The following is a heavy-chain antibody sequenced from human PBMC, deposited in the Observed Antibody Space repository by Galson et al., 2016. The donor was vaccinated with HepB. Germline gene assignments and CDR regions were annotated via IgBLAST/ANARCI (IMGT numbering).Heavy chain of an antibody. V-gene: IGHV1-8*01. J-gene: IGHJ6*02. CDR1: GYTFTSYD. Sequence: SVKVSCKASGYTFTSYDINWVRQATGQGLEWMGWMNPNSGNTDYAQKFQGRVTMTRNTSISTAYMELSSLRSEDTAVYYCARFYDFWSGYPVFDYYYGMDIWGQGTTVTVSS. CDR3: ARFYDFWSGYPVFDYYYGMDI. CDR2: MNPNSGNT. D-gene: IGHD3-3*01.